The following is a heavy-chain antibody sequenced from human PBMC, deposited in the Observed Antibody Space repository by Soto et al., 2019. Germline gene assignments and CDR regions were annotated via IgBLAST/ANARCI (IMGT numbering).Heavy chain of an antibody. CDR3: ARGGAMGVDY. CDR1: GFTFDNKW. V-gene: IGHV3-74*01. J-gene: IGHJ4*02. Sequence: LSLSCTASGFTFDNKWMHWVRQAPGKGLVWLSRIDGAAATTNYADSVKGRFTISRDNAKNIVFLHVNGLTDEDTAVYYCARGGAMGVDYWGQGTLVTVSS. D-gene: IGHD1-26*01. CDR2: IDGAAATT.